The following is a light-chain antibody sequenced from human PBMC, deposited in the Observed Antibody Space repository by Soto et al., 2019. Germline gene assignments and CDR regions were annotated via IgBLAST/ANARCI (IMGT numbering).Light chain of an antibody. J-gene: IGKJ1*01. CDR3: HQYGSSPRT. CDR2: GAS. Sequence: EIVLTQSPGTLSLSPGDRATLSCRASQSVSSNFLAWYQQKPGQAPRLLIYGASIRATGIPDRFSGSWSGTDFTLTIRRLEHEDFAMYFCHQYGSSPRTFGQGTKFEIK. CDR1: QSVSSNF. V-gene: IGKV3-20*01.